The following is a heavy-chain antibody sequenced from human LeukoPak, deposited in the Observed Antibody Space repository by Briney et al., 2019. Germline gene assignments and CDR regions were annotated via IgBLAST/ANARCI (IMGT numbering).Heavy chain of an antibody. V-gene: IGHV3-23*01. Sequence: PGGSLRLSCAASGFTFSSYDMSWVRQAPGKGLEWVSAISGSGGSTYYADSVRGRLTISGDNSKNTLYLQMNSLRAEDTAVYYCAKDVVVVPAACFDYWGQGTLVTVSS. CDR1: GFTFSSYD. D-gene: IGHD2-2*01. J-gene: IGHJ4*02. CDR3: AKDVVVVPAACFDY. CDR2: ISGSGGST.